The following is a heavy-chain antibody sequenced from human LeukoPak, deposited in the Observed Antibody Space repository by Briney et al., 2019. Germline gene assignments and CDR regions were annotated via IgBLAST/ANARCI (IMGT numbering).Heavy chain of an antibody. CDR1: GGTFSSYG. CDR3: ARVLYYDFWDV. CDR2: ISAYNGNT. J-gene: IGHJ6*02. V-gene: IGHV1-18*01. Sequence: ASVKVSCKASGGTFSSYGISWVRQAPGQGLEWMGWISAYNGNTNYAQKLQGRATMTTDTSTSTAYMELRSLRSDDTAVYYCARVLYYDFWDVWGQGTTVTVSS. D-gene: IGHD3-3*01.